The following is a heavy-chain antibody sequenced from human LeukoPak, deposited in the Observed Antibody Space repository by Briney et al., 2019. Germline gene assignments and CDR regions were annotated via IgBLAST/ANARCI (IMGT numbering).Heavy chain of an antibody. J-gene: IGHJ4*02. CDR3: ARHYYSYGPIDY. V-gene: IGHV4-59*08. CDR2: IYYSGST. CDR1: GGSFSGYY. Sequence: SETLSLTCAVYGGSFSGYYWSWIRQHPGKGLEWIGYIYYSGSTNYNPSLKSRVTISVDTSKNQLSVKLSSVTAADTAVYYCARHYYSYGPIDYWGQGILVTVSS. D-gene: IGHD5-18*01.